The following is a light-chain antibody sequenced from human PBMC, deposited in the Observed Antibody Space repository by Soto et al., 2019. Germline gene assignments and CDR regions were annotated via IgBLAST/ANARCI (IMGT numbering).Light chain of an antibody. Sequence: EIVLTQAPATLSLSPGERATLSCRAGQSVSSYLAWYQQKPGQAPRLLIYDASNRATGIPARFSGSGSGTDFSLTISSLAPEDFAVYYRQQRSNWPPITFGQGTRLEIK. CDR3: QQRSNWPPIT. CDR2: DAS. CDR1: QSVSSY. V-gene: IGKV3-11*01. J-gene: IGKJ5*01.